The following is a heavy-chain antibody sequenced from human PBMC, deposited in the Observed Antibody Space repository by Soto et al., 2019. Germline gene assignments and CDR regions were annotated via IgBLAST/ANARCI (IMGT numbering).Heavy chain of an antibody. CDR3: ARLGPGD. V-gene: IGHV5-10-1*01. J-gene: IGHJ4*02. CDR1: GISFDDNA. CDR2: ISRDGSSS. Sequence: GASLKISCKVSGISFDDNAISWVRQMPGKGLEWMGRISRDGSSSSYSPSFQGHVSIYADRTTNTAYLQWSNLTTSDTAMYYCARLGPGDWGQGTLVTVS. D-gene: IGHD7-27*01.